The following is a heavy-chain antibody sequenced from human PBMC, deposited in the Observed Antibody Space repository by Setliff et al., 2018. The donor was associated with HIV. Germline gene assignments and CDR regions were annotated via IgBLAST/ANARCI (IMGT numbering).Heavy chain of an antibody. V-gene: IGHV3-30*07. CDR1: GFTFRTFA. CDR3: ARGRAARAIDWFDP. CDR2: ISYDGTRT. D-gene: IGHD6-25*01. Sequence: GGSLRLSCVASGFTFRTFAMNWVRQAPGKGLEWVSVISYDGTRTSYADSVKGRFIISRDNSRDTLYQQMSNLRAEDTAIYYCARGRAARAIDWFDPWGQGTLVTVSS. J-gene: IGHJ5*02.